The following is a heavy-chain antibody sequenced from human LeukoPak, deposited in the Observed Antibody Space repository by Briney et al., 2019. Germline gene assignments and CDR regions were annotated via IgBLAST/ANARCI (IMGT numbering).Heavy chain of an antibody. CDR1: GFTVSSNC. D-gene: IGHD3-16*01. CDR2: IYSGGST. Sequence: GGSLRLSCAASGFTVSSNCMSWVRQAPGKGLEWVSVIYSGGSTYYADSVKGRFTISRDNSKDTLYLQMNSLRAEDTAVYYCARFSFGATAVDVWFDPWGQGTLVTVSS. CDR3: ARFSFGATAVDVWFDP. J-gene: IGHJ5*02. V-gene: IGHV3-53*01.